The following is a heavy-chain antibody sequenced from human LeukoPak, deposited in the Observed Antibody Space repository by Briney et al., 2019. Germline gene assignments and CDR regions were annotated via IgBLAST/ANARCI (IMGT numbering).Heavy chain of an antibody. V-gene: IGHV4-4*07. CDR3: ARENSGSYREFDY. CDR2: IYTSGST. D-gene: IGHD1-26*01. CDR1: GRSISSYY. J-gene: IGHJ4*02. Sequence: PSDTLSLTCTVSGRSISSYYWSWIRQPAGKGLEGIGRIYTSGSTNYNASLKSRVSMSVDTSKNQFSLKLSSVTAADTAVFYCARENSGSYREFDYWGQGTLVTVSS.